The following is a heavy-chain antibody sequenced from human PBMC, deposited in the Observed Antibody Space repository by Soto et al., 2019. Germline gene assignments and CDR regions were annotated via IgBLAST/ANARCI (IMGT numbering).Heavy chain of an antibody. V-gene: IGHV3-30*18. CDR1: GFTFSSYG. CDR3: AKDLHRTTYYYGMDV. CDR2: ISYDGSNK. D-gene: IGHD1-7*01. Sequence: QVQLVESGGGVVQPGRSLRLSCAASGFTFSSYGMHWVRQAPGKGLEWVAVISYDGSNKYYADSVKGRFTISRDNSKNTLYLQMNSLRAEDTAVYYCAKDLHRTTYYYGMDVWGQGTTVTVSS. J-gene: IGHJ6*02.